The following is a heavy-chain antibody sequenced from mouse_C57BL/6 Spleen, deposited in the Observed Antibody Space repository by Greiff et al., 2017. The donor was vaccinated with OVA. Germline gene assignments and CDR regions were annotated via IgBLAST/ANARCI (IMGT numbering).Heavy chain of an antibody. V-gene: IGHV2-9-1*01. CDR1: GFSLTSYA. CDR3: AREEVKLGLTDAMDY. J-gene: IGHJ4*01. CDR2: IWTGGGT. Sequence: QVQLKQSGPGLVAPSQSLSITCTVSGFSLTSYAISWVRQPPGKGLEWLGVIWTGGGTNYNSALNSRLSSSKDNSKDQVFLKMNRQQTSGTARDYCAREEVKLGLTDAMDYWGQGTSVTVSS. D-gene: IGHD4-1*01.